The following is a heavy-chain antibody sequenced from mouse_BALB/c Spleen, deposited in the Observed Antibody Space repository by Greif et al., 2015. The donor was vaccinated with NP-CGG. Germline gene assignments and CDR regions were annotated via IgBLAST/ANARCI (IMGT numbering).Heavy chain of an antibody. Sequence: QVQLQQSGAELVKPGASVKLSCKASGYTFTSYYMYWVKQRPGQGLEWIGEISPSNGGTNFNEKFKSKATLTVDKSSSTAYMQLSSLTSEDSAVYYCTRYGSYRYFDVWGAGTTVTVSS. CDR3: TRYGSYRYFDV. D-gene: IGHD2-1*01. V-gene: IGHV1S81*02. CDR2: ISPSNGGT. J-gene: IGHJ1*01. CDR1: GYTFTSYY.